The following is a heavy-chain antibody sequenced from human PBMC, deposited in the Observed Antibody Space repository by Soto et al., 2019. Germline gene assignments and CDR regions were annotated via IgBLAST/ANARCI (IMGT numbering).Heavy chain of an antibody. J-gene: IGHJ6*02. V-gene: IGHV3-66*01. CDR3: AREDIKVFQVGGLDV. CDR2: IYSGAFT. CDR1: GFTVSSNY. Sequence: EVQLVESGGGLVQPGGSLRLSCAASGFTVSSNYMTWVRQAPGKGLEWVSVIYSGAFTYYADSVKGRFTISRDNSKNTLYLQMNSLRADDTAVYYCAREDIKVFQVGGLDVWGQGTTVTVSS.